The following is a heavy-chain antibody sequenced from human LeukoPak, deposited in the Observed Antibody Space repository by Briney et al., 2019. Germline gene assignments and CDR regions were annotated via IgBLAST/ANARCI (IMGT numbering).Heavy chain of an antibody. CDR2: IYNSGRT. J-gene: IGHJ6*02. CDR3: ARDTFRATPDRLDFYYYGMDV. D-gene: IGHD2/OR15-2a*01. V-gene: IGHV4-59*01. Sequence: PSETLSLTCTVSGGSIRSFYWSWLRQTPGKGLEWIGYIYNSGRTNYNPSLNSRVTIAVDTSKNQFSLNLYSVTAADTAVYYCARDTFRATPDRLDFYYYGMDVWGQGTTVTVSS. CDR1: GGSIRSFY.